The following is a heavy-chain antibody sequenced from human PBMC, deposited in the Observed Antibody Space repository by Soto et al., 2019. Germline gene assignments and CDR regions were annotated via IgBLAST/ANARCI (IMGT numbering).Heavy chain of an antibody. Sequence: QVRLQESGPGLLEPSGTLSLTCAVSGDSVSSSSCWSWVRQAPGKGLEWIGEIYHSGTFNYNPSLASRVSVAVDKSRNQLSLNLKSVTAADTAVYYCVRSVPAATWQYSGMDVWGQGTTVTVSS. CDR1: GDSVSSSSC. D-gene: IGHD2-2*01. CDR3: VRSVPAATWQYSGMDV. V-gene: IGHV4-4*02. CDR2: IYHSGTF. J-gene: IGHJ6*02.